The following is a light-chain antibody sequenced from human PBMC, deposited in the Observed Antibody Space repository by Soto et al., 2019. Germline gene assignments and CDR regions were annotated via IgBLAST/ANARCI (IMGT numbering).Light chain of an antibody. V-gene: IGLV2-23*01. CDR3: FSYGVNNMRL. CDR2: EGS. J-gene: IGLJ7*01. CDR1: NCDIGSYNL. Sequence: QSALTQPASVSGSPGQSITISCTGGNCDIGSYNLVSWYQKYPGEAPKLIIYEGSKRPSGVSDRFSGSRSGSTASLTISGLQAEDEADYYCFSYGVNNMRLFGGGTQLTVL.